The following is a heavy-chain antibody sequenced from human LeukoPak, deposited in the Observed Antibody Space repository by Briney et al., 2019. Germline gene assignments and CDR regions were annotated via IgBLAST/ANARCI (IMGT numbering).Heavy chain of an antibody. CDR1: GFTVSSNY. D-gene: IGHD1-1*01. CDR3: ARDFNNWNDNWFDP. Sequence: PSGGSLRLSCAASGFTVSSNYMSWVCQAPGKGLEWVSVIYSGGSTYYADSVKGRFTISRDNSKNTLYLQMNSLRAEDTAVYYCARDFNNWNDNWFDPWGQGTLVTVSS. CDR2: IYSGGST. J-gene: IGHJ5*02. V-gene: IGHV3-53*01.